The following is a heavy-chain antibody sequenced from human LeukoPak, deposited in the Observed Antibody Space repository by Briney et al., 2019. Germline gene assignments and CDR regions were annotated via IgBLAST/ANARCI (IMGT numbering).Heavy chain of an antibody. V-gene: IGHV4-34*01. J-gene: IGHJ4*02. Sequence: SETLSLTCAVYGGSFSGYYWSWIRQPPGKGLEWIGEINHSGSTNYNPSLKSRVTISVDTSKNQFSLKLSSVTAADTAVYYCAILLWFGEYYFDYWGQGTLVTVSS. CDR2: INHSGST. CDR1: GGSFSGYY. CDR3: AILLWFGEYYFDY. D-gene: IGHD3-10*01.